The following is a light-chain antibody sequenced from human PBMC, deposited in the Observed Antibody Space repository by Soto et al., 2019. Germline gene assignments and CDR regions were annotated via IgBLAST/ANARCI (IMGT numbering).Light chain of an antibody. J-gene: IGKJ1*01. V-gene: IGKV3-20*01. CDR3: QLYDSPPFWA. Sequence: EIVLTQSPGTLSLSPGERATLSCRASHSVRSTYLAWYQQKPGQAPRLLIYGASSRATGIPDRFSGSGSGADYTLTISRLEPEDFAVYYCQLYDSPPFWAFGQGTKVEIK. CDR2: GAS. CDR1: HSVRSTY.